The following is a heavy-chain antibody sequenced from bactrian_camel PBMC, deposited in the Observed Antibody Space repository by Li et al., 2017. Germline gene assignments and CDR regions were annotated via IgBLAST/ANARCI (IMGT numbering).Heavy chain of an antibody. CDR2: INSGGGTT. V-gene: IGHV3S40*01. D-gene: IGHD6*01. CDR3: AADPFRTCPGGSWLSYFGY. J-gene: IGHJ6*01. Sequence: VQLVESGGGLVQPGGSLRLSCAASGFTFSRYSLSWVRQAPGKGLEWISGINSGGGTTNFADSVKGRFTISLDNAKNTLYLQMNSLKPEDTSVYYCAADPFRTCPGGSWLSYFGYWGQGTQVTVS. CDR1: GFTFSRYS.